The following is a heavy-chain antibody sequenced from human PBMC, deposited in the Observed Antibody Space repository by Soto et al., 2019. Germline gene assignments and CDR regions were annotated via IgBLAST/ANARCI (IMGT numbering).Heavy chain of an antibody. V-gene: IGHV4-61*08. Sequence: KTSETLSLTCSVSGVSVSSGVYYCSWMRQPPWKGLELIGYISNSGSTNYNPSLTSRVAISLDRSRNQFSLKLTSVTAADTAVYYCARLRITTFGVVNGHYFEYWGRGTLVTVSS. CDR1: GVSVSSGVYY. CDR3: ARLRITTFGVVNGHYFEY. D-gene: IGHD3-3*01. J-gene: IGHJ4*02. CDR2: ISNSGST.